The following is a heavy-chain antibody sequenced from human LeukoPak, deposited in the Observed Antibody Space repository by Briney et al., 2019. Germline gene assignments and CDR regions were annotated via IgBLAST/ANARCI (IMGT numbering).Heavy chain of an antibody. CDR2: IYYSGST. D-gene: IGHD1-14*01. CDR3: ANGKNPGRGQPFES. CDR1: GGSISSGGYY. Sequence: SQTLSLTCTVSGGSISSGGYYWNWIRQPPGKGLEWIGFIYYSGSTNYNPSLKSRVTISVDTSKNQFSLKLNSVTAAGTAGYFYANGKNPGRGQPFESWGQGTLITVSS. V-gene: IGHV4-61*08. J-gene: IGHJ4*02.